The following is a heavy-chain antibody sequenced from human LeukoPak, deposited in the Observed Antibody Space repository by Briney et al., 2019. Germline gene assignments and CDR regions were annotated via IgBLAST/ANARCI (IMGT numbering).Heavy chain of an antibody. CDR1: GGSFSGYY. J-gene: IGHJ2*01. D-gene: IGHD6-13*01. V-gene: IGHV4-34*01. CDR2: INHSGST. Sequence: SETLSLTCAVYGGSFSGYYWSWIRQPPGKGLEWIGEINHSGSTNYNPSLESRVTISVDTSKNQFSLKLSSVTAADTAVYYCARFGYSSSWSHWYFDLWGRGTLVTVSS. CDR3: ARFGYSSSWSHWYFDL.